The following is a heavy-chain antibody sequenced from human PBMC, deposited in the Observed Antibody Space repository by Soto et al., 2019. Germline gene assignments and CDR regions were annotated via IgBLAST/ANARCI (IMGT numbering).Heavy chain of an antibody. V-gene: IGHV1-18*04. CDR2: ISAYNGNT. CDR3: ARGPYCGGECYYDPFDI. J-gene: IGHJ3*02. Sequence: ASVKVSCKASGYTFTSYGISWVRQAPGQGLEWMGWISAYNGNTNYAQKLQGRVTMTTDTSTSTAYMELRSLRSDDTAVYYCARGPYCGGECYYDPFDIWGQGTMVTVSS. D-gene: IGHD2-21*01. CDR1: GYTFTSYG.